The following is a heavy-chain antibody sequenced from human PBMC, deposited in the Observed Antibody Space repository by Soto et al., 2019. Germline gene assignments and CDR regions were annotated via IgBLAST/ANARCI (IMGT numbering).Heavy chain of an antibody. CDR1: GFTFVDYA. V-gene: IGHV3-9*01. CDR3: AKVHGGGTYFFYTYMDV. J-gene: IGHJ6*03. Sequence: EVQLVESGGGLIQPGRSLRLSCAASGFTFVDYAMHWVRQPPGKGLEWVSTISWNSGSISYADSVRGRFTISRDNAKNALYLQMNSLRVEDTALYYCAKVHGGGTYFFYTYMDVWGKGTTVTVS. CDR2: ISWNSGSI. D-gene: IGHD3-16*01.